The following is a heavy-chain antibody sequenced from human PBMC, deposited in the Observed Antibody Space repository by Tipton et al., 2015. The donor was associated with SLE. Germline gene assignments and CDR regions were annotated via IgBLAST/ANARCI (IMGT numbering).Heavy chain of an antibody. J-gene: IGHJ4*02. CDR3: ARVPRKWSGGSSHFDC. CDR1: GGSISSGGYY. Sequence: TLSLTCTVSGGSISSGGYYWSWIRQHPGKGLEWIGYIYYSGSTYYNPSLKSRVTISVDTSKNQFSLKLSSVTAADTAVYYCARVPRKWSGGSSHFDCWGQGTLVTVSS. V-gene: IGHV4-31*03. D-gene: IGHD6-6*01. CDR2: IYYSGST.